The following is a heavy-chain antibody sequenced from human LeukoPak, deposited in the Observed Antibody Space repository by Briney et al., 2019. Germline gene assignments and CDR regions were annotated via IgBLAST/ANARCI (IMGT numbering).Heavy chain of an antibody. CDR3: ARGTRTMIVVYHGAFDI. J-gene: IGHJ3*02. CDR1: GYTLTELS. CDR2: SDPEDGET. D-gene: IGHD3-22*01. V-gene: IGHV1-24*01. Sequence: ASVKVSCKVSGYTLTELSMHWVRQAPGKGLEWMGGSDPEDGETIYAQKLQGRVTMTTDTSTSTAYMELRSLRSDDTAVYYCARGTRTMIVVYHGAFDIWGQGTMVTVSS.